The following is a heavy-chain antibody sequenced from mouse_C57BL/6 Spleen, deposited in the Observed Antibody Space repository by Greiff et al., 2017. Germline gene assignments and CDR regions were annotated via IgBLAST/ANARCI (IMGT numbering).Heavy chain of an antibody. Sequence: QVKLQQPGPELVKPGASVKLSCKASGYTFTSYWMPWVKQRPGKGLEWIGNINPSNGGTNYNEKFKSKPTLTVDKSSSTAYMQLSSLTSDDTAVYYCARGPMVTSDWGQGTTLTVSS. J-gene: IGHJ2*01. CDR2: INPSNGGT. D-gene: IGHD2-2*01. CDR1: GYTFTSYW. V-gene: IGHV1-53*01. CDR3: ARGPMVTSD.